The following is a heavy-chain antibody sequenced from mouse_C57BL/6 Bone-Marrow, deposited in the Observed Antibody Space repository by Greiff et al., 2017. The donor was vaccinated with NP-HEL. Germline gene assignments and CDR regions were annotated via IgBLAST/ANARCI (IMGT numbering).Heavy chain of an antibody. Sequence: VQLQQSGAELARPGASVKLSCKASGYTFTSSGISWVKQRTGQGLEWIGEIYPRSGNTYYNEKFKGKATLTADKSSSTAYMELRSLTSEDSAVYFCARNYGSSRDYWGQGTTLTVSS. V-gene: IGHV1-81*01. J-gene: IGHJ2*01. D-gene: IGHD1-1*01. CDR1: GYTFTSSG. CDR2: IYPRSGNT. CDR3: ARNYGSSRDY.